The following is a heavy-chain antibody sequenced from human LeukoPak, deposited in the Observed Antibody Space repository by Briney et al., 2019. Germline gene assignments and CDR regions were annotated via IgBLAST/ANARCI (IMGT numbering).Heavy chain of an antibody. CDR1: GFTLSSYA. CDR3: ATPATYYDILSGYDY. Sequence: GGSLRLSCAASGFTLSSYAMSWVRQAPGKGLEWVSAISGSGGRTDYADSVKGRVTISRDKSKNSLYLQMNSLRAEDTALYYCATPATYYDILSGYDYWGQGTPVTVSS. J-gene: IGHJ4*02. V-gene: IGHV3-23*01. D-gene: IGHD3-9*01. CDR2: ISGSGGRT.